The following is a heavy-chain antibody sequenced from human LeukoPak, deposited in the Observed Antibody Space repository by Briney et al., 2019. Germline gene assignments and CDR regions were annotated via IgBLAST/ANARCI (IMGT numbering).Heavy chain of an antibody. CDR2: INHSGST. CDR1: GGSFSGYY. J-gene: IGHJ5*02. CDR3: ARDFRWAAAVSWFDP. Sequence: SETLSLTCAVYGGSFSGYYWSWIRQPPGKGLEWIGEINHSGSTNYNPSLKSRVTISVDTSKNQFSLKLSSVTAADTAVYYCARDFRWAAAVSWFDPWGQGTLVTVSS. V-gene: IGHV4-34*01. D-gene: IGHD6-13*01.